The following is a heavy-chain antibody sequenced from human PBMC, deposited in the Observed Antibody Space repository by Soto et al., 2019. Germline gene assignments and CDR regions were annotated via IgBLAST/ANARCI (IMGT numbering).Heavy chain of an antibody. CDR3: ARSSMVVTAPPDY. CDR1: GGTFSSYA. Sequence: ASVKVSCKASGGTFSSYAISWVRQAPGQGLEWMGGIIPIFGTANYAQKFQGRVTITADESTSTAYMELSSLRSEDTAVYYCARSSMVVTAPPDYWGQGTLVTVSS. V-gene: IGHV1-69*13. CDR2: IIPIFGTA. J-gene: IGHJ4*02. D-gene: IGHD2-21*02.